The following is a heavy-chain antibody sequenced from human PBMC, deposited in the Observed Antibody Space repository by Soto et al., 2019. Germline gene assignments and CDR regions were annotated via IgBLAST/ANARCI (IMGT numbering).Heavy chain of an antibody. CDR3: ARAPAVVTPRSGYYFDY. CDR2: IIPIFGTA. Sequence: ASVKVSCKASGYTFTSYGISWVRQAPGQGLEWMGGIIPIFGTANYAQKFQGRVTITADESTSTAYMELSSLRSEDTAVYYCARAPAVVTPRSGYYFDYWGQGTLVTVSS. J-gene: IGHJ4*02. D-gene: IGHD2-21*02. CDR1: GYTFTSYG. V-gene: IGHV1-69*13.